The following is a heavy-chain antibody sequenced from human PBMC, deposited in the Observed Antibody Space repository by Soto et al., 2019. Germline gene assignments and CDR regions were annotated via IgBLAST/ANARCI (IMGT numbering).Heavy chain of an antibody. J-gene: IGHJ5*02. CDR2: TYYRSKWYN. V-gene: IGHV6-1*01. CDR3: ARDRLITIAPFRWANWFDP. CDR1: GDSVSSNSAA. D-gene: IGHD3-9*01. Sequence: SQTLSLTCAISGDSVSSNSAAWNWIRQSPSRGLEWLGRTYYRSKWYNDYAVSVKSRITINPDTSKNQFSLQLNSVTPEDTAVYYCARDRLITIAPFRWANWFDPWGQGTLVTVSS.